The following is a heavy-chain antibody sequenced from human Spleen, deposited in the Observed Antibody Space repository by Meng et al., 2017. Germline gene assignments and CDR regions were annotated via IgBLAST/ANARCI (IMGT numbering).Heavy chain of an antibody. D-gene: IGHD1/OR15-1a*01. V-gene: IGHV4-39*01. CDR2: IGHSGFT. J-gene: IGHJ5*02. Sequence: QPQLQESGPGLVKPSETLSLTCSVCGDSISSSDSYWGWIRQSPGKGLEWMGSIGHSGFTYYTPSLESRVTVSVDTSRSQFSLELTSVTAADTAVYYCVRSRAWVRTGFDPWGQGTLVTVSS. CDR1: GDSISSSDSY. CDR3: VRSRAWVRTGFDP.